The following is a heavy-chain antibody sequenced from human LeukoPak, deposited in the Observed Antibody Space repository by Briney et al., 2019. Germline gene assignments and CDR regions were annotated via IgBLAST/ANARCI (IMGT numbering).Heavy chain of an antibody. V-gene: IGHV3-11*01. D-gene: IGHD6-13*01. Sequence: TGGSLRLSCAASGFTFSDYYMSWIRQAPGKGLEWVSYISSSGSTIYYADSVKGRFTISRDNAKNSLYLQMNSLRAEDTAVYYCARPLYSSSWVFDYWGQGTLVTVSS. CDR3: ARPLYSSSWVFDY. J-gene: IGHJ4*02. CDR2: ISSSGSTI. CDR1: GFTFSDYY.